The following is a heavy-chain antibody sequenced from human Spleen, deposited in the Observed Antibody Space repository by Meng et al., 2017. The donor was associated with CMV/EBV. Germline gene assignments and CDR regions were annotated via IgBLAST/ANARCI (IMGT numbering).Heavy chain of an antibody. CDR3: ARRPWGGLDY. CDR2: IHSSGST. V-gene: IGHV4-59*11. J-gene: IGHJ4*02. CDR1: GGSINSHY. D-gene: IGHD3-16*01. Sequence: SETLSLTCTVSGGSINSHYWSWIRQPPGKGLEWIGYIHSSGSTNYNPSLRSRVTLSLDTSKNQFSLKLSSVTAADTAVYYCARRPWGGLDYWGQGALVTVSS.